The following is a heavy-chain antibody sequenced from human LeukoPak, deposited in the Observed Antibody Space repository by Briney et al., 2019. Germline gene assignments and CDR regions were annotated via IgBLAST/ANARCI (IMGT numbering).Heavy chain of an antibody. J-gene: IGHJ4*02. CDR3: ARDPYVMGRDGYNYFDY. CDR2: INTDGSST. Sequence: PGGSLRLSCVASGFTFSGYWMDWVRQAPGKGLVWVSRINTDGSSTSYADSVKGRFTISRDNAKNTLYLQMNSLRAEDMAVYYCARDPYVMGRDGYNYFDYWGQGTLVTVSS. D-gene: IGHD5-24*01. V-gene: IGHV3-74*01. CDR1: GFTFSGYW.